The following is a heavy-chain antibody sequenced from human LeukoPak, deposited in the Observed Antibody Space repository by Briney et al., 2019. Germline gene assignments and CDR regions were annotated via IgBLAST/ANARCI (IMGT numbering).Heavy chain of an antibody. D-gene: IGHD1-14*01. V-gene: IGHV3-64*01. Sequence: GGSLRLSCAASGFSFSHYAMHWVRQAPGKGLEYVSAISSNGGSTYYANSVKGRFTISRDNSKNTLYLQMGSLRAEDMGVYYCARDSITVSVGAFDIWGQKTMVIVSS. J-gene: IGHJ3*02. CDR1: GFSFSHYA. CDR2: ISSNGGST. CDR3: ARDSITVSVGAFDI.